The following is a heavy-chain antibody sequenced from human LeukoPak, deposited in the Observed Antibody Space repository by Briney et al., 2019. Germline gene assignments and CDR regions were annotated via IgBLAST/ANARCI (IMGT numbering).Heavy chain of an antibody. D-gene: IGHD3-22*01. CDR1: GYTFTSYG. CDR3: AKDRAYYYDSSGYYLDV. V-gene: IGHV1-18*01. CDR2: ISAYNGNT. Sequence: ASVKVSCKASGYTFTSYGISWVRQAPGQGLEWMGWISAYNGNTNYAQKLQGRVTMTTDTSTSTAYMELRSLRSDDTAVYYCAKDRAYYYDSSGYYLDVWGQGTTVTVSS. J-gene: IGHJ6*02.